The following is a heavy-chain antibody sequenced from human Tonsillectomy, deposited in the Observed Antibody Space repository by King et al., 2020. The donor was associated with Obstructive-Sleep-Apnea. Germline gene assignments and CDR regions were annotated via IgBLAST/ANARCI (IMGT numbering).Heavy chain of an antibody. CDR1: EYSFTSYW. V-gene: IGHV5-51*01. CDR3: ARSLPPEHDAFDI. Sequence: VQLVESGAEVRKPGESLEISCKGSEYSFTSYWIGWVRQMPGKGLEWMGNIYPGDSANRYSQSFQGQVTISADKSISTAYLQWSGLKASDTASYYCARSLPPEHDAFDIWGQGTMVTVSS. J-gene: IGHJ3*02. CDR2: IYPGDSAN. D-gene: IGHD1/OR15-1a*01.